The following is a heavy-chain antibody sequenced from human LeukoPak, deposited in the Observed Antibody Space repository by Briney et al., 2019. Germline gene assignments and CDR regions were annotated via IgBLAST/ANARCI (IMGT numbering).Heavy chain of an antibody. CDR1: DYSISNAYY. CDR2: ISHGGST. CDR3: ARQADVPSSIGYFDF. Sequence: SETLSLTCAASDYSISNAYYWGWIRQPPGKGLEWIGSISHGGSTHYNASLKSRVTISLEASKNQFSLRLSSVTAADTAVYYCARQADVPSSIGYFDFWGQGAPVTVSS. J-gene: IGHJ4*02. V-gene: IGHV4-38-2*01. D-gene: IGHD2/OR15-2a*01.